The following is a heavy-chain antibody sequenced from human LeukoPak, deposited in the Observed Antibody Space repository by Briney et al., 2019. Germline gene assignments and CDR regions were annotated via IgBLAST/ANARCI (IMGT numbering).Heavy chain of an antibody. Sequence: VASVKVSCKASGYTFTNYAMNWVRQAPGQGLEWMGWINTNTGNPTYAQGFTGRFVFSLDTSVSTAYLQISSLKAEDTAVYYCARDLTPRIAVVGGSDWDAFDIWGQGTMVTVSS. V-gene: IGHV7-4-1*02. CDR2: INTNTGNP. CDR1: GYTFTNYA. CDR3: ARDLTPRIAVVGGSDWDAFDI. D-gene: IGHD6-19*01. J-gene: IGHJ3*02.